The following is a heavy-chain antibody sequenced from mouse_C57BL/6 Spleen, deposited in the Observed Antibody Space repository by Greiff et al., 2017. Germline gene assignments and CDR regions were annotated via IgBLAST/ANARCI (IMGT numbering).Heavy chain of an antibody. CDR2: IYPGDGDT. CDR3: ARCDDGYYTFYFDY. D-gene: IGHD2-3*01. V-gene: IGHV1-82*01. J-gene: IGHJ2*01. CDR1: GYAFSSSW. Sequence: VQLKESGPELVKPGASVKISCKASGYAFSSSWMNWVKQRPGKGLEWIGRIYPGDGDTNYNGKFKGKATLTADKSSSTAYMQLSSLTSEDSAVYFCARCDDGYYTFYFDYWGQGTTLTVSS.